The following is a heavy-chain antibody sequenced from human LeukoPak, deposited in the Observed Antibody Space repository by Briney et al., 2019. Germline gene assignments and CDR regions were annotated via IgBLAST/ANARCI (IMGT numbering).Heavy chain of an antibody. CDR1: GFTVSSNY. V-gene: IGHV3-53*04. Sequence: GGSLRLSCAASGFTVSSNYMSWVRQAPGKGLEWVSVIYSGGSTYYADSVKGRFTISRHNSKNTLYLQMNSLRAEDTAVYYCARGIAAAGNPDEYYYYYYGMDVWGQGTTVTVSS. D-gene: IGHD6-13*01. CDR3: ARGIAAAGNPDEYYYYYYGMDV. CDR2: IYSGGST. J-gene: IGHJ6*02.